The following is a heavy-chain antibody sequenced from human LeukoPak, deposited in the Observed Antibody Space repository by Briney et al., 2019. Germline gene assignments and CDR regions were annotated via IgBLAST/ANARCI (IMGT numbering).Heavy chain of an antibody. CDR2: ISYDGRKM. D-gene: IGHD3-22*01. CDR1: GFTFIDYG. Sequence: GGSLRLSCVASGFTFIDYGIHWVRQAPGKGLEWVACISYDGRKMKYADSVKGRFTIPRDNYKDTLSLHMNTLRTEDTAVYYCTRDYYDSSGYYYLPDYWGQGTLITVSS. J-gene: IGHJ4*02. CDR3: TRDYYDSSGYYYLPDY. V-gene: IGHV3-30*03.